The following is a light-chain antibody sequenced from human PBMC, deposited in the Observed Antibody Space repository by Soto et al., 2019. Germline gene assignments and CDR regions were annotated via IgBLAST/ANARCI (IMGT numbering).Light chain of an antibody. Sequence: QSALTQPASVSGSPGQSITISCTGTSSDVGGSGLVSWYQFHPGKAPKLLIFEGFKRPSGVPDRFSGSKSGNTASLTVSGLQAEDEADYYCSSYAGSSNVFGTGTQLTVL. CDR1: SSDVGGSGL. CDR3: SSYAGSSNV. V-gene: IGLV2-14*02. J-gene: IGLJ1*01. CDR2: EGF.